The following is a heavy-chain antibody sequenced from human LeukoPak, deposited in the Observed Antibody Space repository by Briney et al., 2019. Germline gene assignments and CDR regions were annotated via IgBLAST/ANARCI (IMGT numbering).Heavy chain of an antibody. V-gene: IGHV3-23*01. J-gene: IGHJ4*02. CDR2: ISGRGGNT. Sequence: GGSLRLSCAASGFTFSNYAMSWIRQAPGKGLEWVSSISGRGGNTWDIDSVKGRFTISRDNAKNTLYLQMRSLRAEDTAVYYCATVPYCGGDCYTPPEFDYWGQGTLVTVSS. D-gene: IGHD2-21*02. CDR3: ATVPYCGGDCYTPPEFDY. CDR1: GFTFSNYA.